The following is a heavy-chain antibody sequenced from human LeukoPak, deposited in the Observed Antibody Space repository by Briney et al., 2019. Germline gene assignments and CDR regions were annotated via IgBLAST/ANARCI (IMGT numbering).Heavy chain of an antibody. Sequence: GGSLRLSCAASGFTFSSYSMNWVRQAPGKGLEWVSSISSSSSYIYYADSVKGRFTISRDNAKNSLYLQMNSLRAEDTAVYYCARDPYSGSYSAYYYYYMDVWGKGTTVTVSS. CDR3: ARDPYSGSYSAYYYYYMDV. V-gene: IGHV3-21*01. J-gene: IGHJ6*03. D-gene: IGHD1-26*01. CDR1: GFTFSSYS. CDR2: ISSSSSYI.